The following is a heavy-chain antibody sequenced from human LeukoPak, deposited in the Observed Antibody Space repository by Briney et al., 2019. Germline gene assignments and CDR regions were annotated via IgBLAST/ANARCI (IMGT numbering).Heavy chain of an antibody. CDR1: GYTFTSYG. CDR3: ARDKAYDYVWGSYRLVPYYMDV. CDR2: ISAYNGNT. D-gene: IGHD3-16*02. V-gene: IGHV1-18*01. J-gene: IGHJ6*03. Sequence: ASVKVSCKASGYTFTSYGISWVRQAPGQGLEWMGWISAYNGNTNYAQKLQGRVTMTTDTSTSTAYMELRSLRSDDTAVYYCARDKAYDYVWGSYRLVPYYMDVWGRGTTVTVSS.